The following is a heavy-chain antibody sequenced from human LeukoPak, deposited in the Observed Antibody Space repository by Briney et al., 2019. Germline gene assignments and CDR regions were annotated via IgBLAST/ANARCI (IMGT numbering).Heavy chain of an antibody. CDR1: GFTFSSYE. CDR3: ATESREVDGAAFDY. CDR2: ISSGRTI. D-gene: IGHD6-19*01. V-gene: IGHV3-48*03. Sequence: GGSLRLSCAASGFTFSSYEMDWVRQAPGKGLERVSYISSGRTIYDAASVKGRFTISRDNAKNSLYLQMNSLRADDTAVYYCATESREVDGAAFDYWGKGTMVTVSS. J-gene: IGHJ4*02.